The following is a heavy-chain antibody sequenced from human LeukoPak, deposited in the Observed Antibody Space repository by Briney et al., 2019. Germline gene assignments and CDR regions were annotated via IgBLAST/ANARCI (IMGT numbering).Heavy chain of an antibody. Sequence: AASVKVSCKASGYTFTSYYMHWVRQAPGQGLEWMGIINPSGGSTSYAQRFQGRVTMTRDMSTSTVYMELSSLRSEDTAVYYCASEHKYCSGGSCYLPGRTDIWGQGTMVTVSS. CDR1: GYTFTSYY. D-gene: IGHD2-15*01. J-gene: IGHJ3*02. CDR3: ASEHKYCSGGSCYLPGRTDI. CDR2: INPSGGST. V-gene: IGHV1-46*01.